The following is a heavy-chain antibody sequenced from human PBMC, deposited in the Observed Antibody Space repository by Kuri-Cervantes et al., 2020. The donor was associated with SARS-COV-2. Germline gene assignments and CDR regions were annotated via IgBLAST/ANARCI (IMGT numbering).Heavy chain of an antibody. J-gene: IGHJ5*02. CDR3: VKGGARNTNAGVVIANWFDP. V-gene: IGHV4-34*01. Sequence: SETLSLTCAVYGGSFSDYHWSWVRQPPGKGQEWIGVINHSETTNYDPSLKSRVTISIDTSKNQFSLKLSSVTAADTAVYYCVKGGARNTNAGVVIANWFDPWGQGTLVTVSS. CDR2: INHSETT. CDR1: GGSFSDYH. D-gene: IGHD3-3*01.